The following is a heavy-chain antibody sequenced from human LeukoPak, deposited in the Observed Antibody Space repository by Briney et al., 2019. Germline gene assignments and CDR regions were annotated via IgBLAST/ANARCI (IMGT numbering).Heavy chain of an antibody. CDR3: ARDSFSSSWYDLAEYFQH. CDR2: ISAYNGNT. D-gene: IGHD6-13*01. V-gene: IGHV1-18*01. Sequence: ASVKVSCKASGYTFTSYGISWVRQAPGQGLEWMGWISAYNGNTNYAQKLQGRVTMTTDTSTSTAYMELRSLRSEDTAVYYCARDSFSSSWYDLAEYFQHWGQGTLVTVSS. CDR1: GYTFTSYG. J-gene: IGHJ1*01.